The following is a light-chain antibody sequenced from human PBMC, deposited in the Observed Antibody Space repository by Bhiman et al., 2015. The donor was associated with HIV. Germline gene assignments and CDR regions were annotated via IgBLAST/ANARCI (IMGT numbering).Light chain of an antibody. Sequence: LTQPPSASGTPGQRVTISCSGSSSNIGTNTVNWYQQLPGTAPKLLIYRNNQRPSGVPDRFSGSKSGTSASLAISGLQAEDEADYYCAAWDDSLNGLVVFGGGTKLTVL. CDR2: RNN. CDR1: SSNIGTNT. J-gene: IGLJ2*01. CDR3: AAWDDSLNGLVV. V-gene: IGLV1-44*01.